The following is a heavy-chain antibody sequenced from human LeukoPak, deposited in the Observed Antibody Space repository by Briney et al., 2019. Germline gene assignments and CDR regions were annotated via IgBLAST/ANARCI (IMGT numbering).Heavy chain of an antibody. V-gene: IGHV3-30*18. CDR2: ISLDGSNT. Sequence: PGGSLRLSCAPSGLSFNSCGMHWVRQAPGKGLEWVAVISLDGSNTYSADSVKGRFAIPRDNSKNTLSLQMNSVRTEATAGFNGAERSGGSGSFYNHFDCWGQGTLVSVSS. CDR1: GLSFNSCG. D-gene: IGHD3-10*01. J-gene: IGHJ4*02. CDR3: AERSGGSGSFYNHFDC.